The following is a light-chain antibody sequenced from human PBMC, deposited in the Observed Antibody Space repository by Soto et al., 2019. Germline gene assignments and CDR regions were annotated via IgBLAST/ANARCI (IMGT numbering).Light chain of an antibody. CDR2: GAS. CDR1: ESISSTY. J-gene: IGKJ1*01. Sequence: EIVLTQSPDTLSLSPGERATLSFRASESISSTYLAWYQQTPGQAPRLLIFGASSRATGIPDRFSGSGSGTDFTLTISRLEPEDFAVYYCQQYGISPWTFGQGTKV. CDR3: QQYGISPWT. V-gene: IGKV3-20*01.